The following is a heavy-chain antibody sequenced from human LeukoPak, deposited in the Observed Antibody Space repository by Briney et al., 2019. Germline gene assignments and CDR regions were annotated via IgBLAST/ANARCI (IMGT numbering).Heavy chain of an antibody. Sequence: GRSLRLSCVASGFTSDAMHWVRQSPGKGLEWVSGISWNSGTIGYADSVKGRFTVSRDNAKNSVYLQMNSLRAEDMALYYCAKSYINYRSNAADAFAIWGQRTMVTLSS. CDR3: AKSYINYRSNAADAFAI. CDR1: GFTSDA. V-gene: IGHV3-9*02. J-gene: IGHJ3*02. CDR2: ISWNSGTI. D-gene: IGHD5-24*01.